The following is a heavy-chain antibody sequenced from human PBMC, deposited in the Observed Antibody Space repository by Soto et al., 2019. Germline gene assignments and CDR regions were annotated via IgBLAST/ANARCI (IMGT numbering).Heavy chain of an antibody. CDR3: ARLSSSSWYFDY. V-gene: IGHV4-39*01. J-gene: IGHJ4*02. Sequence: QLQLQESGPGLVKPSETLSLTCTVSGGSISSSSYYWGWIRQPPGKGLEWIGSIYYSGSTYYNPSLTSRVNISVDTSKNQFSLKLSSVTAADTAVYYCARLSSSSWYFDYWGQGTLVTVSS. D-gene: IGHD6-13*01. CDR2: IYYSGST. CDR1: GGSISSSSYY.